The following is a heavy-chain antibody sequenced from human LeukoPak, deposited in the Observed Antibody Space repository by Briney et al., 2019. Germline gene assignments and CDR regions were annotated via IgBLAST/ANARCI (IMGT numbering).Heavy chain of an antibody. J-gene: IGHJ5*02. D-gene: IGHD4-11*01. CDR1: GGSIASSNF. V-gene: IGHV4-4*02. Sequence: PSQTLSLTCTVSGGSIASSNFWSWVRQPPGKGLEWIGEIYHSGSTNYNPSLRSRVTISVDKSKSQFSLKLTSLTAADTAVYYCARDHPTRGWFDPWGQGSLVTVSS. CDR3: ARDHPTRGWFDP. CDR2: IYHSGST.